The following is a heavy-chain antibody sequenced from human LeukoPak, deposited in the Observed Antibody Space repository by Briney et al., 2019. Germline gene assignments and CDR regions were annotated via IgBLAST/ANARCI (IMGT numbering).Heavy chain of an antibody. CDR2: IYYSGST. V-gene: IGHV4-30-4*01. D-gene: IGHD5-12*01. J-gene: IGHJ4*02. CDR3: ARRGYSGYGPPDY. Sequence: SQTLSLTCTDSGGSISSGDYYWSWIRQPPGKGLEWIGYIYYSGSTYYNPSLKSRVTISVDTSKNQFSLKLSSVTAADTAVYYCARRGYSGYGPPDYWGQGTLVTVSS. CDR1: GGSISSGDYY.